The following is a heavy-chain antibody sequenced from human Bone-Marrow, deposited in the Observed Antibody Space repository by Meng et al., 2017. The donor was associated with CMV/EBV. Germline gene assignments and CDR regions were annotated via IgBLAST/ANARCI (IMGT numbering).Heavy chain of an antibody. Sequence: GESLKISCAASGFTFSHYWMSWVRQAPGKGLEWVANIKQDGSAEEYVDSVKGRFIISRDNGKNSLYLQVNNLRVEDTAVYYCARVFARKGSAFNAFDIWGRGTMVTVSS. V-gene: IGHV3-7*01. CDR1: GFTFSHYW. J-gene: IGHJ3*02. CDR2: IKQDGSAE. CDR3: ARVFARKGSAFNAFDI. D-gene: IGHD2-21*01.